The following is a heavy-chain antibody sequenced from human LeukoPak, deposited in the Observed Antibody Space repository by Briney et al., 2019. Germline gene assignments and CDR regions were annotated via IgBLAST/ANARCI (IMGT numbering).Heavy chain of an antibody. J-gene: IGHJ4*02. CDR2: ISPSGGST. Sequence: ASVKVSCKAFGYTFTSNYMHWVRQAPGQGPEWMGVISPSGGSTTYAQKFQGRVTMTRDTSTSTVYMELSSLRSEDTAVYYCARAKDTAMVDYWGQGTLVTVSS. CDR1: GYTFTSNY. D-gene: IGHD5-18*01. CDR3: ARAKDTAMVDY. V-gene: IGHV1-46*01.